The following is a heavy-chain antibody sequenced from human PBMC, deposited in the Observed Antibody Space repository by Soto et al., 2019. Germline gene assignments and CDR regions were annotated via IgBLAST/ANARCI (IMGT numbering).Heavy chain of an antibody. CDR2: INPSGGST. Sequence: QVQLVQSGAEVKKPGASVKVSCKASGYTFTSYYMHWVRQAPGQGLEWMGIINPSGGSTSYAQKVQGRVTMTRDTSTSTVYMELSSLRSEDTAVYYCARTKYYYDSSGYYYSGYYFDYWGQGTLVTVSS. J-gene: IGHJ4*02. D-gene: IGHD3-22*01. V-gene: IGHV1-46*01. CDR1: GYTFTSYY. CDR3: ARTKYYYDSSGYYYSGYYFDY.